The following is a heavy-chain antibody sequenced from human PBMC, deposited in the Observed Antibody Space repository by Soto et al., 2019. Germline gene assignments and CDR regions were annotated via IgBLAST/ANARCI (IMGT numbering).Heavy chain of an antibody. V-gene: IGHV3-66*01. J-gene: IGHJ6*02. D-gene: IGHD5-18*01. CDR2: IYSGGST. Sequence: GGSLRLSCAASEFSVSSNYMSWVRQAPGKGLEWVSIIYSGGSTYYADSVKGRFTISRDNSKNTLYLQMNSLRAEDTAVYYCARCQGMGSQLWLRYGMDVWGQGTTVTVSS. CDR3: ARCQGMGSQLWLRYGMDV. CDR1: EFSVSSNY.